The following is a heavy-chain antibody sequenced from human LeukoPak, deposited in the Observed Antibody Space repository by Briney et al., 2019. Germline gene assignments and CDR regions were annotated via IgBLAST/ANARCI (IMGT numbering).Heavy chain of an antibody. J-gene: IGHJ6*03. CDR3: ARARYGDTYYMDV. V-gene: IGHV3-7*01. CDR1: GFLFSRYW. D-gene: IGHD4-17*01. Sequence: GGSLRLSCAASGFLFSRYWMSWVRQAPGKGLEWVANIKEDGSEKYYVESMKGRFTISRDNVKNSLYLQINSLRAEDTAVYYCARARYGDTYYMDVWGKGTTVTVSS. CDR2: IKEDGSEK.